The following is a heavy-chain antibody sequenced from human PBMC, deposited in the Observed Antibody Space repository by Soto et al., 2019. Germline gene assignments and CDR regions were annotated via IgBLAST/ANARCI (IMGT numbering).Heavy chain of an antibody. CDR1: GFTFTIYA. CDR2: ITASGSST. Sequence: GGSLRLSCAASGFTFTIYAMNWVRQAPGKGLEWVSGITASGSSTYYADSVKGRFTISRDKSKNTVYLQMNSLSAEDTAVYYCAKGDSSSWYYFDYWGQGTLVTVSS. D-gene: IGHD6-13*01. CDR3: AKGDSSSWYYFDY. V-gene: IGHV3-23*01. J-gene: IGHJ4*02.